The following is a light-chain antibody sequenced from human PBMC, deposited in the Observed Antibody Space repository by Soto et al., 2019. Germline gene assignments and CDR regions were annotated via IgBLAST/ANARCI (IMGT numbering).Light chain of an antibody. J-gene: IGKJ4*01. V-gene: IGKV2-28*01. Sequence: DIVMTQSPLSLPVTPGESASISCRASQSLLHSNGYNFLHWYLQKPGQSPHLLIYLGSNRASGVPDRFSGSGSGVDFTLTISRVEPEDVGVYYCMQVLQAPLSFGGGTKVEIK. CDR1: QSLLHSNGYNF. CDR3: MQVLQAPLS. CDR2: LGS.